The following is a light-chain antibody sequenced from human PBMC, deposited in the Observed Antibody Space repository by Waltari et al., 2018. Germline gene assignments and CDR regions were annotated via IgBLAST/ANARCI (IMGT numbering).Light chain of an antibody. Sequence: EIVMTQSPVILSVSPGERVTLSCRASQSINNNLAWNQQKPGQAPRLLMVDASKRATGIPARFGGSGSGTDFTLTISSLEPEDFAVYYCQQRSSWPLYTFGPGTKLEIK. CDR3: QQRSSWPLYT. CDR2: DAS. V-gene: IGKV3-11*01. J-gene: IGKJ2*01. CDR1: QSINNN.